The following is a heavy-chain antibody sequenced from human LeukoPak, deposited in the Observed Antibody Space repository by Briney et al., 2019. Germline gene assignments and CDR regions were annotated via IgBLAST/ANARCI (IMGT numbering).Heavy chain of an antibody. Sequence: SVKVSCKASGSTFSSYGISWVRQAPGQGLEWMGGIIPILAIANYAQNFQGRVTITADKSTSTGYMELSSLRSEDTAVYYCARRDSRHAFDIWGQGTMVTVSS. J-gene: IGHJ3*02. V-gene: IGHV1-69*10. CDR1: GSTFSSYG. CDR3: ARRDSRHAFDI. CDR2: IIPILAIA. D-gene: IGHD2-21*01.